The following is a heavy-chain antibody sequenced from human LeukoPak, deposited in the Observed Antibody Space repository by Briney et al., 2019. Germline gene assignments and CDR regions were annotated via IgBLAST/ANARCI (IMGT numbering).Heavy chain of an antibody. V-gene: IGHV3-7*01. CDR1: GFTFSSYW. J-gene: IGHJ6*03. CDR3: AREVSGSYLYYYMDV. Sequence: GGSLRLSCAASGFTFSSYWMSWDRQAPGKGLEWVANIKQDGSEKYYVDSVKGRFTISRDNAKNSLYLQMNSLRAEDTAVYYCAREVSGSYLYYYMDVWGKGTTVTISS. D-gene: IGHD1-26*01. CDR2: IKQDGSEK.